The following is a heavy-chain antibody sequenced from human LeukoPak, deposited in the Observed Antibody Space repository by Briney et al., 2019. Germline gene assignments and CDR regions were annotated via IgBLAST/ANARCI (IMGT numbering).Heavy chain of an antibody. V-gene: IGHV1-69*13. Sequence: SVQVSCKASGGTFSSNAVSWVRQAPGQGLEWVGGLIPIFGTANYAQKFQGRVTITADESTSTAYMELSSLRSEDTAVYYCAREQARITMIVVVPKAYYGMDVWGQGTTVTVSS. CDR3: AREQARITMIVVVPKAYYGMDV. D-gene: IGHD3-22*01. J-gene: IGHJ6*02. CDR2: LIPIFGTA. CDR1: GGTFSSNA.